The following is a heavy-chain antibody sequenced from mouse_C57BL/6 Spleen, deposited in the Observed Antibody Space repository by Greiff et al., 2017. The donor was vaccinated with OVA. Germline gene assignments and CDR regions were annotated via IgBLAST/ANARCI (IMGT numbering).Heavy chain of an antibody. CDR2: INPNNGGT. Sequence: VQLQQSGPELVKPGASVKISCKASGYTFTDYYMNWVKQSHGKSLEWIGDINPNNGGTSYNQKFKGKATLTVDKSSSTAYMELRSLTSEDSAVYYYARDYGYDAWFAYWGQGTLVTVSA. D-gene: IGHD2-2*01. CDR1: GYTFTDYY. CDR3: ARDYGYDAWFAY. J-gene: IGHJ3*01. V-gene: IGHV1-26*01.